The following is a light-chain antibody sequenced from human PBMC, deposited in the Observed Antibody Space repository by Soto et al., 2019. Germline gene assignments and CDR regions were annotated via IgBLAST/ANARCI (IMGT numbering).Light chain of an antibody. CDR1: SSDVGAYNY. Sequence: QSALTQPPSASGSPGQSITISCTGTSSDVGAYNYVSWYQQHPGKAPKLMIYEVTSRPSGVSNRFSGSKSGNTASLTISGLQAEDEADYYCGSYTSSSTLGNVFGTGTKVTVL. CDR3: GSYTSSSTLGNV. CDR2: EVT. V-gene: IGLV2-14*01. J-gene: IGLJ1*01.